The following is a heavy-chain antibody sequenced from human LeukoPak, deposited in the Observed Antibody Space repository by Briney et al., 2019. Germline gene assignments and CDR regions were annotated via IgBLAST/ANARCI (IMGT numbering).Heavy chain of an antibody. Sequence: SETLSLTCTVSGGSISGYYWSWIRQPPGKGLEWIGEINHSGSTNYNPSLKSRVTISVDTSKNQFSLKLSSVTAADTAVYYCARVPAYWGQGTLVTVSS. J-gene: IGHJ4*02. CDR2: INHSGST. CDR1: GGSISGYY. V-gene: IGHV4-34*01. CDR3: ARVPAY. D-gene: IGHD2-2*01.